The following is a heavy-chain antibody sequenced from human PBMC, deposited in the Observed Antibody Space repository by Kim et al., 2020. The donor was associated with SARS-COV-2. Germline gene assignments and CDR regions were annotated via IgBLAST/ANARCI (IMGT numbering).Heavy chain of an antibody. CDR2: IWYDGSNK. Sequence: GGSLRLSCAASGFTFSSYGMHLVRQAPGKGLEWVAVIWYDGSNKYYADSVKGRFTISRDNSKNTLYLQMNSLRAEDTAVYYCAKGVTMVRGVGYYYGMDVWGQGTPRTLSS. J-gene: IGHJ6*02. D-gene: IGHD3-10*01. CDR3: AKGVTMVRGVGYYYGMDV. CDR1: GFTFSSYG. V-gene: IGHV3-33*06.